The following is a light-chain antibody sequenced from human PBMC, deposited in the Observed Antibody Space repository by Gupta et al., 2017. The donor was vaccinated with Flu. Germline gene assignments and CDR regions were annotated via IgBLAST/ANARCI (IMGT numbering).Light chain of an antibody. Sequence: RVTISCSGSSSNIGSNTVNWYQQLPGTAPKLLIYSNKQRPSGVPDRFSGSKSGTSASLAISGLQSEDEADYYCAAWDDSLNGVVFGGGTKLTVL. V-gene: IGLV1-44*01. CDR3: AAWDDSLNGVV. CDR2: SNK. J-gene: IGLJ2*01. CDR1: SSNIGSNT.